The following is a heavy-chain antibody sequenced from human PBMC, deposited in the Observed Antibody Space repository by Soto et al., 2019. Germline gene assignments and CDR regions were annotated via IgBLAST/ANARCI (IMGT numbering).Heavy chain of an antibody. D-gene: IGHD6-19*01. V-gene: IGHV1-3*01. CDR3: AKNLVPPGYSSGWYWFDP. J-gene: IGHJ5*02. CDR2: INAGNGDT. Sequence: ASVKVSCKASGYTFTSNAIHWVRQAPGQRPEWMGWINAGNGDTKYSQKFQGRVTIARDTSASTAYMELSSLRSEDTAVYYCAKNLVPPGYSSGWYWFDPRAQRTPVTVSS. CDR1: GYTFTSNA.